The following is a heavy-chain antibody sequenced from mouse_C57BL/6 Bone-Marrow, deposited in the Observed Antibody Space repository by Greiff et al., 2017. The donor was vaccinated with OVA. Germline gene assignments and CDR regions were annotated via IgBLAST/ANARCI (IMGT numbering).Heavy chain of an antibody. CDR1: GYSFTGYY. V-gene: IGHV1-42*01. J-gene: IGHJ3*01. CDR3: ARLGDFAD. CDR2: INPSTGGT. Sequence: VHVKQSGPELVKPGASVKISCKASGYSFTGYYMNWVKQSPEKSLEWIGEINPSTGGTTYNQKFKAKATLTVDKSSSTAYMQLKSLTSEDAAVYYCARLGDFADWGKGTLVTVSA. D-gene: IGHD3-3*01.